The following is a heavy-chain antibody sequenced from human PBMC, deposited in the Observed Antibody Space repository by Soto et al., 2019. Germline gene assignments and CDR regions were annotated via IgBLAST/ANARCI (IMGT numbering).Heavy chain of an antibody. D-gene: IGHD6-19*01. V-gene: IGHV1-46*01. CDR2: INPSGGST. CDR3: ATDIAVAGTGYFQH. CDR1: GYTFTSYY. J-gene: IGHJ1*01. Sequence: ASVNVSCKASGYTFTSYYMHWVRRAPGQGLEWMGIINPSGGSTSYAQKFQGRVTMTRDTSTSTVYMELSSLRSGDTAVYYCATDIAVAGTGYFQHWGQGTLVTVSS.